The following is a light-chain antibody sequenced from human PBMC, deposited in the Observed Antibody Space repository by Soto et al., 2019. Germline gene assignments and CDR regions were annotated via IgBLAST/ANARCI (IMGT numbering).Light chain of an antibody. Sequence: EIVLTQSPGNLSLSPGVRATLSCRASQSVSSSYVAWYQQKVGQAPRLLVCCTSSRAAGIPERFSGSGSGTDFTLNIARLEPEDSAVYYCQQFGFAPLSFGGGTRVEIK. V-gene: IGKV3-20*01. CDR2: CTS. CDR3: QQFGFAPLS. J-gene: IGKJ4*01. CDR1: QSVSSSY.